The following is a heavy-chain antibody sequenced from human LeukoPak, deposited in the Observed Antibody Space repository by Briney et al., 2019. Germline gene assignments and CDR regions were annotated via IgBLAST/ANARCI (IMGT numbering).Heavy chain of an antibody. Sequence: SETLSLTCTVSGYSISSGYYWGWIRQPPGKGLEWIGSIYHSGSTYYNPSLKSRVTISVDTSKNQFSLKLSSVTAADTAVYYCARGHRYSSSSDDYWGQGTLVTVSS. CDR2: IYHSGST. CDR3: ARGHRYSSSSDDY. D-gene: IGHD6-6*01. J-gene: IGHJ4*02. CDR1: GYSISSGYY. V-gene: IGHV4-38-2*02.